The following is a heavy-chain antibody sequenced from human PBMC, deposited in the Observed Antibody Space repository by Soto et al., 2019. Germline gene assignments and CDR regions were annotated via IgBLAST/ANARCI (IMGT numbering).Heavy chain of an antibody. CDR3: ARYRIVLMVYAIGWFDP. CDR1: GGSFSSYY. J-gene: IGHJ5*02. V-gene: IGHV4-59*12. D-gene: IGHD2-8*01. Sequence: SETLSLTCAVYGGSFSSYYWSWIRQPPGKGLEWIGYIYYSGSTNYNPSLKSRVTISVDRSKNQFSLKLSSVTAADTAVYYCARYRIVLMVYAIGWFDPWGQGTLVTVSS. CDR2: IYYSGST.